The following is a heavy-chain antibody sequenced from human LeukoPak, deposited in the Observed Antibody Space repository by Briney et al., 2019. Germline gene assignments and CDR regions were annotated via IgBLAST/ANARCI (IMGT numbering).Heavy chain of an antibody. V-gene: IGHV1-69*05. CDR2: IIPIFGTA. Sequence: SVKVSCKASGGTFSSYAISWVRQAPGQGLEWIGGIIPIFGTANYAQKFQGRVTITTDESTSTAYMELSSLRSEDTAVYYCARSSNGWYGTVDYWGQGTLVTVSS. D-gene: IGHD6-19*01. CDR3: ARSSNGWYGTVDY. CDR1: GGTFSSYA. J-gene: IGHJ4*02.